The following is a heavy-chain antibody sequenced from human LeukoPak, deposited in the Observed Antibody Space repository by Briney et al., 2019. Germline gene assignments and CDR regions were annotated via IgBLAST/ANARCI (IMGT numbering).Heavy chain of an antibody. J-gene: IGHJ4*02. Sequence: PGGSLRLSCAVSGFTVSSNYMSWVRQAPGKGLEWVSVLYSGGSTYYADSVKGRFTISRDNSKNTLYFQMNSLRAEDTAVYYCARGYSGYDPFDYWGQGTLVTVSS. D-gene: IGHD5-12*01. CDR2: LYSGGST. V-gene: IGHV3-66*01. CDR3: ARGYSGYDPFDY. CDR1: GFTVSSNY.